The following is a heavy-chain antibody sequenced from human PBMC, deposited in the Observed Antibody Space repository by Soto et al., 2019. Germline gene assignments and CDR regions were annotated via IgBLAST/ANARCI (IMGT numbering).Heavy chain of an antibody. D-gene: IGHD1-26*01. CDR1: GGSFSGYY. CDR2: INHSGST. V-gene: IGHV4-34*01. Sequence: QVQLQQWGAGLLKPSETLSLTCAVYGGSFSGYYWSWIRQPPGKGLEWIGEINHSGSTNYNPSLKRRVTISVDTSKNQFSLKLSSVTAADTAVYYCAGSIVGATSPNFDYWGQGTLVTVSS. CDR3: AGSIVGATSPNFDY. J-gene: IGHJ4*02.